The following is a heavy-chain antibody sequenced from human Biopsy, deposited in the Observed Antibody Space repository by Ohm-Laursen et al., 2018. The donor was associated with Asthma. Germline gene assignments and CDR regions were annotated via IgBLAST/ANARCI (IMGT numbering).Heavy chain of an antibody. CDR1: GFAFSSYS. Sequence: SLRLSCAAPGFAFSSYSMHWVHQAPGRGPEYVSFIATDGSNKFYADSVKGRFTVSRDNSKHTLYLHMTGLRADDTGVYYCVKDHSAGYYYFDDWGQGAQVTVSS. D-gene: IGHD2-21*01. V-gene: IGHV3-64D*08. J-gene: IGHJ4*02. CDR3: VKDHSAGYYYFDD. CDR2: IATDGSNK.